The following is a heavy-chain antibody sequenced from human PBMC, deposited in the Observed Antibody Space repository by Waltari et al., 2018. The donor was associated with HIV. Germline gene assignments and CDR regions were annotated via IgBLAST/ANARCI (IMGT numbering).Heavy chain of an antibody. CDR3: ARVVTSLYFYFDY. Sequence: VKPTQTLTLTCTFSGFSLNSGGVGVGWIRQPPGKALEWLALIYWDDDKRYNPSLKNRLTIKKHTSDGQVVLNMTNVDPLDTATYFCARVVTSLYFYFDYWGPGALVTVSS. CDR1: GFSLNSGGVG. J-gene: IGHJ4*02. V-gene: IGHV2-5*02. CDR2: IYWDDDK. D-gene: IGHD3-10*01.